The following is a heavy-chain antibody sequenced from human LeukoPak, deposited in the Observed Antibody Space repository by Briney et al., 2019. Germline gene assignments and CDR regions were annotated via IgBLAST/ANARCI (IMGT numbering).Heavy chain of an antibody. CDR3: VLAPNSNWFDF. CDR1: GDSISSFY. Sequence: SETLSLTCSVSGDSISSFYWNWIRQSPGKGLEWIGNIHYSGNSNYNPSLKSRVTMSIDTSRKQFFQKLTSVTAADTAVYYCVLAPNSNWFDFWGQGAQVTVSS. V-gene: IGHV4-59*08. CDR2: IHYSGNS. J-gene: IGHJ5*01. D-gene: IGHD2-8*01.